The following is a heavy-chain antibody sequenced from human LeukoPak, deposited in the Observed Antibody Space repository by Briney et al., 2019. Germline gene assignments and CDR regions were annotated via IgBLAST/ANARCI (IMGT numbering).Heavy chain of an antibody. Sequence: GGSLRLSCVASGFTLRNYWMSWVRQAPGKGLEWLANLKEDGTTTYYVDSVKGLFTISRDNAKNSLYLQMNSLRAEDTAVYYCARVFLIVAAGTFDYWGQGTLVTVSS. CDR1: GFTLRNYW. D-gene: IGHD6-13*01. V-gene: IGHV3-7*03. CDR3: ARVFLIVAAGTFDY. CDR2: LKEDGTTT. J-gene: IGHJ4*02.